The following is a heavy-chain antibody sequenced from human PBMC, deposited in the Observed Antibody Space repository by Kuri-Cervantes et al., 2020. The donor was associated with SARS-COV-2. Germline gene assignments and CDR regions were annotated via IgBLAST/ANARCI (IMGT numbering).Heavy chain of an antibody. CDR3: ARGSCSGGSCYSSGSAFDI. V-gene: IGHV3-33*01. J-gene: IGHJ3*02. CDR1: GFTYNNYG. D-gene: IGHD2-15*01. CDR2: IWYDGRNK. Sequence: GESLKISCAASGFTYNNYGMHWVRQAPGKGLEWVAVIWYDGRNKYYADSVKGRFTISRDNSKNTLYLQMNSLRAEDTAVYYCARGSCSGGSCYSSGSAFDIWGQGTMVTVSS.